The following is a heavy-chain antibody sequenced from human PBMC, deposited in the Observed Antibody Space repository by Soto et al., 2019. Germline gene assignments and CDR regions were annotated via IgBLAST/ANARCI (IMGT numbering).Heavy chain of an antibody. Sequence: SVKASFKASWGTFNNDVVNWVRQAPRQGLEWMAGIIPIFGTANYAQNFQGIVTITADKSTSTAYMELNSLRSEDTAVYYCAGRCDGTNCLAHFDYWGQGTLVTVSS. D-gene: IGHD2-2*01. J-gene: IGHJ4*02. V-gene: IGHV1-69*06. CDR3: AGRCDGTNCLAHFDY. CDR2: IIPIFGTA. CDR1: WGTFNNDV.